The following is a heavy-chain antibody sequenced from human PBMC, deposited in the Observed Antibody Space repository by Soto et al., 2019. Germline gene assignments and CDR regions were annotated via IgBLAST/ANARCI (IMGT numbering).Heavy chain of an antibody. Sequence: QVQLQQWGAGLLKPSETLSLTCAVYGGSFSGYYWSWIRQPPGKGLEWFGEINHSGSTNYNPSLKARVTISVDASQNHFSLKLSSVTVSDTAVYYCARAPYCSGSWFDPCGQGTLVTVSS. V-gene: IGHV4-34*01. D-gene: IGHD3-10*01. CDR3: ARAPYCSGSWFDP. J-gene: IGHJ5*02. CDR2: INHSGST. CDR1: GGSFSGYY.